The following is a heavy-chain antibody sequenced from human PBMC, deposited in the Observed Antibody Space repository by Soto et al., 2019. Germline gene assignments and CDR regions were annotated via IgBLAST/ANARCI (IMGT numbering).Heavy chain of an antibody. V-gene: IGHV3-30*18. CDR3: AKGDYDFWSGPPNPFDY. D-gene: IGHD3-3*01. CDR2: ISYDGSNK. Sequence: PGGSLRLSCAASGFTFSSYGMHWVRQAPGKGLEWVAVISYDGSNKYYADSVKGRFTISRDNSKNTLYLQMNSLRAEDTAVYYCAKGDYDFWSGPPNPFDYWGQGTLVTVSS. CDR1: GFTFSSYG. J-gene: IGHJ4*02.